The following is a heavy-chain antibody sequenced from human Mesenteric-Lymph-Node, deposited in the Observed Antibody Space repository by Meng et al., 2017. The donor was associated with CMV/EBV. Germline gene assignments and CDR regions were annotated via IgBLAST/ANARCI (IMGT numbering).Heavy chain of an antibody. D-gene: IGHD2-2*01. CDR3: ARDLGSCSRAGCYHWFDP. Sequence: GESLKISCAASGFTFSSFGMSWVRQAPGKGLEWVANVKQDGSVKNYVDSVKGRFTISRDNAKKSLYIEMNSLTVEDTAVYYCARDLGSCSRAGCYHWFDPWGQGTLVTVSS. CDR1: GFTFSSFG. V-gene: IGHV3-7*01. J-gene: IGHJ5*02. CDR2: VKQDGSVK.